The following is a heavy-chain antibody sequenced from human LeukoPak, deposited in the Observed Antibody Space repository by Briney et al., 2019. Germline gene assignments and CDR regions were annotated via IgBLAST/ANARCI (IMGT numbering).Heavy chain of an antibody. V-gene: IGHV3-30*18. J-gene: IGHJ4*02. D-gene: IGHD6-13*01. CDR1: GFTFSSHG. CDR3: AKDGRVAAAAYYFDY. Sequence: PGGSLRLSCAASGFTFSSHGMHWVRQAPGKGLEWVAVIANDGRDKKYADSVKGRFTISRDNSKNTLYLQMNSLRAEDTAVYYCAKDGRVAAAAYYFDYWGQGTPVTVSS. CDR2: IANDGRDK.